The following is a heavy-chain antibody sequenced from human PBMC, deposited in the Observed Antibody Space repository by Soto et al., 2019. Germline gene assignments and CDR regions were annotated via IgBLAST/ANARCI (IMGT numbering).Heavy chain of an antibody. CDR3: ARATRDGYNYFLDY. Sequence: PGGSLRLSCAASGFTFSSYAMHWVRQAPGKGLEWVAVISYDGSNKYYADSVKGRFTISRDNSKNTLYLQMNSLRAEDTAVYYCARATRDGYNYFLDYWDQGTLVTVSS. CDR1: GFTFSSYA. V-gene: IGHV3-30-3*01. J-gene: IGHJ4*02. D-gene: IGHD5-12*01. CDR2: ISYDGSNK.